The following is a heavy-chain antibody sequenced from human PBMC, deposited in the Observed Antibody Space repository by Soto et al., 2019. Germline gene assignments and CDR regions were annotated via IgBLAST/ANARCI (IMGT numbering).Heavy chain of an antibody. V-gene: IGHV1-18*01. CDR1: GYTFTSYG. J-gene: IGHJ1*01. D-gene: IGHD6-25*01. CDR2: ISAYNGDT. Sequence: QVQLVQSGAEVKKPGASVKVSCKASGYTFTSYGISWVRQAPGQGLEWVGWISAYNGDTNYAQKFQDRVTMTTVTCTATAYLEVRSLKSDDTAGYYCVRGASGLPGFYWGQCTLVSVSS. CDR3: VRGASGLPGFY.